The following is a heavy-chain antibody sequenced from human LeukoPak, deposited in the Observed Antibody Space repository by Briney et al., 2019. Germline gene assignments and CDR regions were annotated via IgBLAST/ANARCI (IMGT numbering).Heavy chain of an antibody. CDR3: ARDRCSSTSCSSSDY. V-gene: IGHV1-2*02. Sequence: ASVKVSCKASGYTFTGYYMHWVRQAPGQGLEWMGWINPNSGGTNYAQKFQGRVTMTRDTSISTAYMELSGLRSDDTAVYYCARDRCSSTSCSSSDYWGQGTLVTDSS. D-gene: IGHD2-2*01. J-gene: IGHJ4*02. CDR1: GYTFTGYY. CDR2: INPNSGGT.